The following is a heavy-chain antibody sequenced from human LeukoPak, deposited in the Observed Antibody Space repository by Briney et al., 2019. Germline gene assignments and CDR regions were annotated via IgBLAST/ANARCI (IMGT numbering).Heavy chain of an antibody. CDR3: ARNENSGWGYFDY. Sequence: GGSLRLSCAASGFTFSSYGMSWVRQAPGKGLEWVSVIGGSNGITFYVGSVKGRFTISRDNSKDTLYLQMNSLRAEDTAVYYCARNENSGWGYFDYWGQGTLVTVSS. J-gene: IGHJ4*02. V-gene: IGHV3-23*01. CDR1: GFTFSSYG. D-gene: IGHD5-12*01. CDR2: IGGSNGIT.